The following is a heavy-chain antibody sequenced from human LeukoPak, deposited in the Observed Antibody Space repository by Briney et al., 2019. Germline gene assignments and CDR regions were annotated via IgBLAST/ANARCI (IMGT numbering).Heavy chain of an antibody. CDR1: GFTFSSYE. CDR2: ISGSGSTI. V-gene: IGHV3-48*03. J-gene: IGHJ4*02. D-gene: IGHD2-8*01. Sequence: GGSLRLSCAASGFTFSSYEMNWVRQAPGKGLEWVSYISGSGSTIHYADSVKGRFTISRDNAKNSLYLQMNSLRAEDTAVYYCARDAMVYAKPVPFDYWGQGTLVTVSS. CDR3: ARDAMVYAKPVPFDY.